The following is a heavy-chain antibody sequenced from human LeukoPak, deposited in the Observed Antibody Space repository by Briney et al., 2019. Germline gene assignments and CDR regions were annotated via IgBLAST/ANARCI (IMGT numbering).Heavy chain of an antibody. CDR2: IIPIFGTA. V-gene: IGHV1-69*13. D-gene: IGHD3-10*01. CDR1: GGTFTSYA. J-gene: IGHJ3*02. Sequence: GASVKVSCKASGGTFTSYAISWVRQAPGQGLEWMGGIIPIFGTANYAQKFQGRVTITADESTSTAYMELSSLRSEDTAVYYCAREMFGLRFGENNAFDIWGQGTMVTVSS. CDR3: AREMFGLRFGENNAFDI.